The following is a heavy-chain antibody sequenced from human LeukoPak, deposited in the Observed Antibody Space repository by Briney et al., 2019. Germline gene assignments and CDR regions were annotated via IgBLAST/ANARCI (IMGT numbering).Heavy chain of an antibody. CDR3: AKDLIPYYDILTGPPGDAFDI. V-gene: IGHV3-23*01. D-gene: IGHD3-9*01. CDR1: GFTFSSYA. Sequence: GGSLRLSCAASGFTFSSYAMSWVRQAPGRGLEWVSAISGSGGSTYYADSVKGRFTISRDNSKNTLYLQMNSLRAEDTAVYYCAKDLIPYYDILTGPPGDAFDIWGQGTMVTVSS. J-gene: IGHJ3*02. CDR2: ISGSGGST.